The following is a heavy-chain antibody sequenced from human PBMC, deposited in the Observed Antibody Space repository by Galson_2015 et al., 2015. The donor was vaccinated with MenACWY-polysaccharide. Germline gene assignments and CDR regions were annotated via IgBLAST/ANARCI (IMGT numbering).Heavy chain of an antibody. V-gene: IGHV3-49*03. CDR1: GFIFADYA. CDR3: TRDRPLDY. CDR2: IRTNADGGAT. J-gene: IGHJ4*02. Sequence: SLRLSCATSGFIFADYAMAWFRQAPGKGLEWIGFIRTNADGGATNYAASVRGRFTISRDDSGSIAYLEMNSLITEDTAVYFCTRDRPLDYWGQGTLVSVSS.